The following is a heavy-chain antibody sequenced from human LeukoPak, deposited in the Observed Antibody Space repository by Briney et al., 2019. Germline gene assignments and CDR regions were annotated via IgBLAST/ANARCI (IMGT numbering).Heavy chain of an antibody. CDR1: GFTVGDYY. Sequence: PGGSLRLSCAAAGFTVGDYYMRWIRQAAGKGLEWVSYISRSGSTIYYADSVKGRFTISRDNAKNSLYLQMNSLRAEATAVYYCARVPYYYMDVWGKGTTVTVSS. V-gene: IGHV3-11*01. CDR2: ISRSGSTI. J-gene: IGHJ6*03. CDR3: ARVPYYYMDV.